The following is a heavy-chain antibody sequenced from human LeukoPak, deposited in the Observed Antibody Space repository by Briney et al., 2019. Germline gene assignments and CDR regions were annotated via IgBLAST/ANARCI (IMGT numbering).Heavy chain of an antibody. J-gene: IGHJ6*02. CDR2: ISYDGNNK. V-gene: IGHV3-30-3*01. D-gene: IGHD3-16*01. CDR1: GFTFNTYA. Sequence: PGGSLRLPCAVSGFTFNTYAMHCVRQAPGKGLEWVAVISYDGNNKYYADSVKGRFTISRDNSKNTLYLQMNSLIPEDTAIYYCERDSFGMDVWGQGTTVTVS. CDR3: ERDSFGMDV.